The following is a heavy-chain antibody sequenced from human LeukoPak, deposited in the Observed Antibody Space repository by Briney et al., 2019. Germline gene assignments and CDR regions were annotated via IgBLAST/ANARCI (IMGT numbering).Heavy chain of an antibody. Sequence: QTGGSLRLSCAASGFTFSDYYMSWVRQAPGKGLEWVAVISYDGSNKYYADSVKGRFTISRDNSKNTLYLQMNSLRAEDTAVYYCAKDHVVGATYYFDYWGQGTLVTVSS. J-gene: IGHJ4*02. CDR3: AKDHVVGATYYFDY. CDR1: GFTFSDYY. V-gene: IGHV3-30*18. CDR2: ISYDGSNK. D-gene: IGHD1-26*01.